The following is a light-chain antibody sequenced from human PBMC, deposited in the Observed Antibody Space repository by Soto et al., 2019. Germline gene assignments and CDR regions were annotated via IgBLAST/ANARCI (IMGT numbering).Light chain of an antibody. CDR2: GAS. CDR1: QSITSSY. J-gene: IGKJ5*01. CDR3: QQYGSSLIT. V-gene: IGKV3-20*01. Sequence: DILMTQSPYALAVSLGERATINCKSSQSITSSYLAWYQQKPGQPPRLLIYGASSRATGIPDRFSGSGSGTDFTLTISRLEPEDFAVYFCQQYGSSLITFGQGTRLEIK.